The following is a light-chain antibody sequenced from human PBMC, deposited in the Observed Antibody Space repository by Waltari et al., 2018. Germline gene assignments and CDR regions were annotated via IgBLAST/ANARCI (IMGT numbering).Light chain of an antibody. CDR3: ASYTSSSNYV. J-gene: IGLJ1*01. CDR2: VVT. V-gene: IGLV2-14*03. Sequence: HSALTQPASVSGSPGQSITISCTGTRSDVGGYDFVSWYRQHPEKAPNLIIFVVTAGPSGISARFSGSKSGNTASLTISGLQSDDEADYYCASYTSSSNYVFGSGTTVTV. CDR1: RSDVGGYDF.